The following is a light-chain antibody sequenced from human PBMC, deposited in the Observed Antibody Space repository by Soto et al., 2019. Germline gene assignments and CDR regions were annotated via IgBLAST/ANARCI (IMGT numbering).Light chain of an antibody. CDR3: QAWDSSTPVV. Sequence: SYELTQPASVSVSTGETASITCSGDKLGDKYSCWYQQKPGQSPVLVIYEDRKRPSGIPERFSGSKSGNTATLTISGTQAMDEADYYCQAWDSSTPVVFGGGTKLTV. CDR1: KLGDKY. J-gene: IGLJ2*01. CDR2: EDR. V-gene: IGLV3-1*01.